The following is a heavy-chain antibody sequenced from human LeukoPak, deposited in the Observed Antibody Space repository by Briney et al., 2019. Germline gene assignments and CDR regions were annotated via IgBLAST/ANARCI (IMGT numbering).Heavy chain of an antibody. Sequence: SETLSLTCAVYGGSFSDYYWTWIRQPPGKGLEWIGEINHSGSTNYNPSLKSRLPISVDTSKNQFSLKLNSVTAADTAAYYCARGGWVVPAAINSWGQGTLLTVSS. CDR1: GGSFSDYY. J-gene: IGHJ4*02. V-gene: IGHV4-34*01. CDR2: INHSGST. D-gene: IGHD2-2*02. CDR3: ARGGWVVPAAINS.